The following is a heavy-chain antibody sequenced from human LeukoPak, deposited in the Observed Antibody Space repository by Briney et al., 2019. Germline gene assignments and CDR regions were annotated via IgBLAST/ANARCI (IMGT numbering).Heavy chain of an antibody. CDR3: ARARIAAAGAFDI. V-gene: IGHV4-30-2*01. Sequence: SETLSLTCAVSGGSISSGGYSWSWIRQPPGKGLEWIGYIYHSGSTYYNPSLKSRVTISVDRSKNQFSLKLSSVIAADTAVYYCARARIAAAGAFDIWGQGTMVTVSS. J-gene: IGHJ3*02. CDR1: GGSISSGGYS. D-gene: IGHD6-13*01. CDR2: IYHSGST.